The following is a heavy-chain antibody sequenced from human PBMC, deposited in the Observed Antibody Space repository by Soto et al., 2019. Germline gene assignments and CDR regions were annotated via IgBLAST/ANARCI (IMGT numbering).Heavy chain of an antibody. CDR1: GGTFRSYA. V-gene: IGHV1-69*13. CDR2: IIPIFGTA. CDR3: ASPITIVRGVIIIPYYYYSGMDV. D-gene: IGHD3-10*01. Sequence: GASVKVCCKASGGTFRSYAISWVRQAPGQGLEWMGGIIPIFGTANYAQKFQGRVTITADESTSTAYMELSSLRSEDTAVYYCASPITIVRGVIIIPYYYYSGMDVWGQGTTVTVSS. J-gene: IGHJ6*02.